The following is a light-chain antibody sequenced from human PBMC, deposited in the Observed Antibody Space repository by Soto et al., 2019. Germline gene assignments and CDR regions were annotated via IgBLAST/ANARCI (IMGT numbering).Light chain of an antibody. CDR3: QQYNNCPPCT. CDR1: QSVSSN. Sequence: EIVMTQSPATLSVSPGERATLSCRASQSVSSNLAWYQQKPGQAPRLLIYGASSRATGIPARFSGSGSGTEFTLTISSLQSEDIAVYYCQQYNNCPPCTFGQGTKVEIK. J-gene: IGKJ1*01. CDR2: GAS. V-gene: IGKV3-15*01.